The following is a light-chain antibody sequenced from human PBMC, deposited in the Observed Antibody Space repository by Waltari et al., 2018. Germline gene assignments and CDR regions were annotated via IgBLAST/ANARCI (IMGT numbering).Light chain of an antibody. J-gene: IGKJ2*01. CDR1: QSISSR. Sequence: MQMTQSPSFLSASVGDRVTITCRASQSISSRLNWYQQRPGKAPNLLIYAASSLRTGVPSRFSGSGSGTDFILTISSLQAEDVAVYYCQQYYSTPPYTFGQGTKLEIK. CDR2: AAS. CDR3: QQYYSTPPYT. V-gene: IGKV1-39*02.